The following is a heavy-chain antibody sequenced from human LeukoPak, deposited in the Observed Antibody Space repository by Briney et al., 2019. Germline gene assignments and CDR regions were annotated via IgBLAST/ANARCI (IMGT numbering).Heavy chain of an antibody. CDR2: IYYSGSH. CDR3: ARPRDPYYYDSSGRDDAFDI. J-gene: IGHJ3*02. CDR1: GGSISSSSYY. V-gene: IGHV4-39*01. D-gene: IGHD3-22*01. Sequence: LRLSRTVSGGSISSSSYYWVWIRQPPGKGREWMGSIYYSGSHFYNPSLKSRVTISVDTSKNQFSLKLSSVTAADTAVYYCARPRDPYYYDSSGRDDAFDIWGQGTMVTVSS.